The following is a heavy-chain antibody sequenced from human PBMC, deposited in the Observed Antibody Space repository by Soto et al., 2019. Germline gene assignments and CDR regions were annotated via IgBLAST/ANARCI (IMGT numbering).Heavy chain of an antibody. CDR3: ARDLRIAARPGPNFYYYYYGMDV. CDR2: IYYSGST. CDR1: CGSISSGGYY. D-gene: IGHD6-6*01. V-gene: IGHV4-31*03. J-gene: IGHJ6*02. Sequence: SETLSLTCTVSCGSISSGGYYWSWIRQHPGKGLEWIGYIYYSGSTYYNPSLKSRVTISVDTSKNQFSLKLSSVTAADTAVYYCARDLRIAARPGPNFYYYYYGMDVWGQGTTVTVSS.